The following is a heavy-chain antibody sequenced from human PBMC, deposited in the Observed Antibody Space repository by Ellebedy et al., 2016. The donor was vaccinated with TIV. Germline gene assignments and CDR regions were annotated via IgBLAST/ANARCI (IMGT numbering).Heavy chain of an antibody. J-gene: IGHJ5*02. CDR3: ARQETYCGGDCYKPFDP. D-gene: IGHD2-21*02. Sequence: ASVKVSXXASGYTFTSYGISWVRQAPGQGLEWMGWISAYNANTNYAQKLQGRVTMTTDTSTSTAYMELRSLRSDDTAVYYCARQETYCGGDCYKPFDPWGQGTLVTVSS. V-gene: IGHV1-18*01. CDR2: ISAYNANT. CDR1: GYTFTSYG.